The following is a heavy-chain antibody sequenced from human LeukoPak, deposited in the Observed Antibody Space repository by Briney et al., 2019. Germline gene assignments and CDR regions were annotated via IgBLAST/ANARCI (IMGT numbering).Heavy chain of an antibody. CDR2: IKQYGSEK. D-gene: IGHD6-19*01. V-gene: IGHV3-7*01. CDR1: VFTFTTYW. CDR3: ARDTPKGVAGTDYYYYMDV. J-gene: IGHJ6*03. Sequence: PGFSHTLSYPPSVFTFTTYWMIWLRQAPGKGLEWVANIKQYGSEKYYLHSVKGRFTISRDNAKNSLYLKMNSLRAEDTAVYYCARDTPKGVAGTDYYYYMDVWGKGITVTASS.